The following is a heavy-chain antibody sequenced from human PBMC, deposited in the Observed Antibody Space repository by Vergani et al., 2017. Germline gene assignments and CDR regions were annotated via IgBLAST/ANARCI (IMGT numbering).Heavy chain of an antibody. CDR1: GFTFSNAW. D-gene: IGHD6-13*01. V-gene: IGHV3-15*01. CDR3: AKVLEGSSSWYGGFYYYYGMDV. Sequence: EVQLVESGGGLVKPGGSLRLSCAASGFTFSNAWMSWVRQAPGKGLEWVGRIKSKTDGGTTDYAAPVKGRFTISRDDSKNTLYLQMNSLRAEDTAVYYCAKVLEGSSSWYGGFYYYYGMDVWGQGTTVTVSS. CDR2: IKSKTDGGTT. J-gene: IGHJ6*02.